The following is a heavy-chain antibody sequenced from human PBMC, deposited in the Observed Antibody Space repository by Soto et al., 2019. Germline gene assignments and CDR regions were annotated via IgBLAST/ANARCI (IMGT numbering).Heavy chain of an antibody. Sequence: SETLSLTCSVSGASIRSYYWHWIRQPPGKGLEWIGYVYTSDYTRYSSSLKSRVTISVDTSKSQFYLRLNSVTAADTAVYYCAKDPRRDSSSWYEVYWGQGTLVTVSS. D-gene: IGHD6-13*01. CDR2: VYTSDYT. CDR1: GASIRSYY. J-gene: IGHJ4*02. V-gene: IGHV4-4*08. CDR3: AKDPRRDSSSWYEVY.